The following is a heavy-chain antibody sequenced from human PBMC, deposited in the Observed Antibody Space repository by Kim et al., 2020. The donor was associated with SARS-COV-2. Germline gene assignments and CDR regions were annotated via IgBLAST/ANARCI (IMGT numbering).Heavy chain of an antibody. CDR3: ANFES. J-gene: IGHJ4*02. Sequence: SDGSNKYYADSVKGRFTISRDNSKNRLYLQMNSLRAEDTAVYYCANFESWGQGTLVTVSS. V-gene: IGHV3-33*06. CDR2: SDGSNK.